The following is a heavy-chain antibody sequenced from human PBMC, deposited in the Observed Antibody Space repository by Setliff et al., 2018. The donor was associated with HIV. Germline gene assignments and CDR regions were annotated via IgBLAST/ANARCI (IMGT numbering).Heavy chain of an antibody. J-gene: IGHJ5*02. CDR2: IFYSGSS. CDR3: ARDRGSYNFWSGLARGDNWFDP. D-gene: IGHD3-3*01. V-gene: IGHV4-59*01. Sequence: KTSETLSLTCTVSGASISTYYWSWIRQPPGKGLEWIGYIFYSGSSNYNPSLKSRVAMSVDTSKNQFSLNLTSVTAADTAVYYCARDRGSYNFWSGLARGDNWFDPWGQGTLVT. CDR1: GASISTYY.